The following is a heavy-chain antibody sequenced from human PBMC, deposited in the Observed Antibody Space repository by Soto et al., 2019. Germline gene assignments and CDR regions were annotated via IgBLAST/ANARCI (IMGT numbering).Heavy chain of an antibody. CDR3: GREPLFGTTDYGLDV. D-gene: IGHD1-7*01. Sequence: EVQLVESGGGLVKPGGSLRLSCAASGFTFSTYWMHWVRQPPGKGLVWVSRINNDGSNTAYADSVKGRFTISRDNDQSTMYLQMNSRRAEDTAVYYCGREPLFGTTDYGLDVWGQGTTVSVSS. CDR2: INNDGSNT. V-gene: IGHV3-74*01. CDR1: GFTFSTYW. J-gene: IGHJ6*02.